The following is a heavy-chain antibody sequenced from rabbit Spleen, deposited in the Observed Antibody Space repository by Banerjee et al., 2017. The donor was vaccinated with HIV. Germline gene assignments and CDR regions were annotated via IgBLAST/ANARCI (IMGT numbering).Heavy chain of an antibody. D-gene: IGHD4-2*01. Sequence: QSLEESGGDLVKPGASLTLTCKASGFTISSYYWICWVRQAPGKGLEWIACAYVGSSGSTWYASRVNGRFTVSRTSSTTVTLQMTSLTAADTATYFCARDAGTSFSTYGMDLWGPGDPRHRL. CDR3: ARDAGTSFSTYGMDL. V-gene: IGHV1S40*01. CDR2: AYVGSSGST. J-gene: IGHJ6*01. CDR1: GFTISSYYW.